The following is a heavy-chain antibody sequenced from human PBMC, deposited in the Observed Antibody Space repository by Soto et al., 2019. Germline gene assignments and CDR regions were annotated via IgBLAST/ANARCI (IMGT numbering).Heavy chain of an antibody. Sequence: PGGSLRLSCAASGFTFSGSAVHWVRQASGKGLEWVGRIRSKANSYATAYAASVKGRFTISRDDSKNTAYLQMNSLKTEDTAMYYCTRLGYDSSGPTTGDAFDIWGQGTMVTVS. CDR3: TRLGYDSSGPTTGDAFDI. J-gene: IGHJ3*02. V-gene: IGHV3-73*01. D-gene: IGHD3-22*01. CDR1: GFTFSGSA. CDR2: IRSKANSYAT.